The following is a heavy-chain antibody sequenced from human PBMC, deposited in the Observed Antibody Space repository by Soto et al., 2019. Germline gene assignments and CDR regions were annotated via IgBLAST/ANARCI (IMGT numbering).Heavy chain of an antibody. CDR2: INAGNGNT. J-gene: IGHJ6*02. CDR3: ARDGSNYGRYGMDV. D-gene: IGHD4-4*01. CDR1: GYTFTSYA. Sequence: ASVKVSSKASGYTFTSYAMHWVRQAPGQRLEWMGWINAGNGNTKYSQKFQGRVTITRDASASTAYMELSSLRSEDTAVYYCARDGSNYGRYGMDVWGQGTTVTVSS. V-gene: IGHV1-3*01.